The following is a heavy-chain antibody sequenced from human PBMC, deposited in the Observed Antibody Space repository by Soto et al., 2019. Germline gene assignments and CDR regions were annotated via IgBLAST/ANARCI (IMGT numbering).Heavy chain of an antibody. V-gene: IGHV1-69*06. D-gene: IGHD1-7*01. J-gene: IGHJ3*02. CDR1: GYTFTDYY. Sequence: GASVKVSCKASGYTFTDYYMHWVRQAPGQGLEWMGWIIPIFGTANYAQKFQGRVTITADKSTSTAYMELSSLRSEDTAVYYCARDRYLELRDAFDIWGQGTMVTVSS. CDR3: ARDRYLELRDAFDI. CDR2: IIPIFGTA.